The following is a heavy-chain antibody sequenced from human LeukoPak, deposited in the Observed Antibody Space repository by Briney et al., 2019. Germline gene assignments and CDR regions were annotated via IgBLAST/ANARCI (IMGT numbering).Heavy chain of an antibody. CDR2: FDPEDGET. D-gene: IGHD1-26*01. CDR1: GYTLTELS. CDR3: ATPAWVANNYYYYGMDV. V-gene: IGHV1-24*01. J-gene: IGHJ6*02. Sequence: ASVTVSCKVSGYTLTELSMHWVRQAPGKGLEWMGGFDPEDGETIYAQKFQGRVTMTEDTSTDTAYMELSSLRSEDTAVYYCATPAWVANNYYYYGMDVWGQGTTVTVSS.